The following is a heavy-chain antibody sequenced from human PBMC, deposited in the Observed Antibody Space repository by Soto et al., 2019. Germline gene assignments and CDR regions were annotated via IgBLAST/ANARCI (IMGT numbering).Heavy chain of an antibody. D-gene: IGHD2-15*01. CDR3: AREYCSGGSCYSGTYYYYGMDV. CDR1: GFTFSSYG. J-gene: IGHJ6*02. CDR2: IWYDGSSK. V-gene: IGHV3-33*01. Sequence: QVQLVESGGGVVQPGRSLRLSCAASGFTFSSYGMHWVRQAPGKGLEWVAVIWYDGSSKYYADSVKGRFTISRDNSKNTLYLQMNSLRAEDTAVYYCAREYCSGGSCYSGTYYYYGMDVWGQGTTVTVSS.